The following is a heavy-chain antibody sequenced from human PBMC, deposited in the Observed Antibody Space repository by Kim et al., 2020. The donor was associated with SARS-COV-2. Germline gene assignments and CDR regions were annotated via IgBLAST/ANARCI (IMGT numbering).Heavy chain of an antibody. CDR3: ARGSGVAGTGADGAFDI. D-gene: IGHD6-19*01. Sequence: SETLSLTCAVYGGSFSGYYWSWIRQPPGKGLEWIGEINHSGSTNYNPSLKSRVTISVDTSKNQFSLKLSSVTAADTAVYYCARGSGVAGTGADGAFDIWGQGTMVTVSS. J-gene: IGHJ3*02. CDR2: INHSGST. CDR1: GGSFSGYY. V-gene: IGHV4-34*01.